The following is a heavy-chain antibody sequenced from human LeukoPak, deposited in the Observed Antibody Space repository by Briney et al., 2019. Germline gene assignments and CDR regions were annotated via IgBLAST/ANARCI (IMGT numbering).Heavy chain of an antibody. CDR1: GGSISSGGYY. V-gene: IGHV4-61*08. J-gene: IGHJ3*02. D-gene: IGHD4-17*01. Sequence: KPSETLSLTCTVSGGSISSGGYYWSWIRQHPGKGLEWIGYIYYSGSTNYNPSLKSRVTISVDTSKDQFSLKLSSVTAADTAVYYCARHFDRVTTPAFDIWGQGTMVTVSS. CDR2: IYYSGST. CDR3: ARHFDRVTTPAFDI.